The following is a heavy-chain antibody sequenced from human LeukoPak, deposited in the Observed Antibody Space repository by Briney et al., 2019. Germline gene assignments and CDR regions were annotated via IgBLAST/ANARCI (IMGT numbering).Heavy chain of an antibody. Sequence: WETLSLTCAVYGGSFSGYYWSWIRQPPGKGLEWIGEINHSGSTNYNPSLKSRVTISVDTSKNQFSLKLSSVTAADTAVYYCARDLKYGMDVWGQGTTVTVSS. J-gene: IGHJ6*02. V-gene: IGHV4-34*01. CDR2: INHSGST. CDR1: GGSFSGYY. CDR3: ARDLKYGMDV.